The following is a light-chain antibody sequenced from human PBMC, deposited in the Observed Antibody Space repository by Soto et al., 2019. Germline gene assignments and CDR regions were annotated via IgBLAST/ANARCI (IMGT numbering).Light chain of an antibody. V-gene: IGLV2-11*01. CDR3: CSYAGSYTLI. CDR1: SSDVGGYNY. J-gene: IGLJ2*01. Sequence: QSALTQPRSVSGSPGQSVTISCTGTSSDVGGYNYVSWYQHHPGKAPKRVIYDVSNRPSGVPDRFSASKSGNTASLTISGLQAEDEADYYCCSYAGSYTLIFGGGTKLTVL. CDR2: DVS.